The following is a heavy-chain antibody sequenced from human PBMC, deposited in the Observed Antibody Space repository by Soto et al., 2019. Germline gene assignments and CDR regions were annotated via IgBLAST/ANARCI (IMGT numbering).Heavy chain of an antibody. V-gene: IGHV3-33*01. CDR2: IWYDGSNK. D-gene: IGHD3-10*01. J-gene: IGHJ6*03. Sequence: QVQLVESGGGVVQPGRSLRLSCAASGFTFSSYGMHGVRQAPGKGLEWVAVIWYDGSNKYYADSVKGRFTISRDNSKNTLYLQMNSLRAEDTAVYYCARVMLWFGEATYYMDVWGKGTTVTVSS. CDR3: ARVMLWFGEATYYMDV. CDR1: GFTFSSYG.